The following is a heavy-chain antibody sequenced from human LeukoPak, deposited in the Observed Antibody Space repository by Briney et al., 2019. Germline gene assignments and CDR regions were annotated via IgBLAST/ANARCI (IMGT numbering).Heavy chain of an antibody. CDR2: ISGSGGST. D-gene: IGHD3-10*01. CDR1: GFTFSGFA. Sequence: GGSLRLSCAASGFTFSGFAMSWVRQAPGKGLEWVSTISGSGGSTYHADSVKGRFTISRDNSKNTLYLQMNSLRAEDTAVYYGLITMVRGVTADSDFANWGQGTLVTVSS. J-gene: IGHJ4*02. V-gene: IGHV3-23*01. CDR3: LITMVRGVTADSDFAN.